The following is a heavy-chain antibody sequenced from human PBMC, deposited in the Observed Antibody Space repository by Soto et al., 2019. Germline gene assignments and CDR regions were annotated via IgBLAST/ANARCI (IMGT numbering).Heavy chain of an antibody. J-gene: IGHJ6*02. CDR1: GGTFSSYA. CDR3: ASRLRYSSGWHYSYYYGMDV. D-gene: IGHD6-19*01. CDR2: IIPIFGTA. Sequence: GASVKVSCKASGGTFSSYAISWVRQAPGQGLEWLGGIIPIFGTANYAQKFQGRVTITADESTSTAYLELSSLRSEDTAVYYCASRLRYSSGWHYSYYYGMDVWGQGTTVTVSS. V-gene: IGHV1-69*13.